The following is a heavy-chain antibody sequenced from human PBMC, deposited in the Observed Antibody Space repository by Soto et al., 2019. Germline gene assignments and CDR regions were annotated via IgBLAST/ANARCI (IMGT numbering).Heavy chain of an antibody. CDR3: ARDPKPVTYYDFWSYGMDV. V-gene: IGHV1-3*01. D-gene: IGHD3-3*01. CDR2: INAGNGNT. CDR1: GYTFTSYV. Sequence: ASVQVSRQASGYTFTSYVMHWVRQAPGQRREWMGWINAGNGNTKYSRKFQDRVTITRDTSASTAYMELSSLRSEDTAVYYCARDPKPVTYYDFWSYGMDVWGQGTTVTVSS. J-gene: IGHJ6*02.